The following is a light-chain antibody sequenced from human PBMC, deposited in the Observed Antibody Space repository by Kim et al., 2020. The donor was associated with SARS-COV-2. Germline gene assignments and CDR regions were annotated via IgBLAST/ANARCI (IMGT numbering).Light chain of an antibody. Sequence: GQAITIACTGPSSDVGGYNYVSWYQQHPGKAPKLMIYDVSNRPSGVSNRFSGSKSGNTASLTISGLQAEDEADYYCSSYTSSSTQVFGGGTQLTVL. J-gene: IGLJ2*01. CDR1: SSDVGGYNY. V-gene: IGLV2-14*03. CDR2: DVS. CDR3: SSYTSSSTQV.